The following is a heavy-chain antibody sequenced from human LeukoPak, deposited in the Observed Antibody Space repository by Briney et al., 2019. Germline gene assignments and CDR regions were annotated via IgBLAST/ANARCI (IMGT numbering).Heavy chain of an antibody. D-gene: IGHD5-12*01. V-gene: IGHV3-30-3*01. CDR1: GFTYSSYA. J-gene: IGHJ4*02. CDR2: ISYDGSNK. CDR3: ARDGGYSGYDLNDY. Sequence: PGRSLRLSCAASGFTYSSYAMHWVRQAPGKGLEWVAVISYDGSNKYYADSVKGRFTISRDNSKNTLYPQMNSLRAEDTAVYYCARDGGYSGYDLNDYWGQGTLVTVSS.